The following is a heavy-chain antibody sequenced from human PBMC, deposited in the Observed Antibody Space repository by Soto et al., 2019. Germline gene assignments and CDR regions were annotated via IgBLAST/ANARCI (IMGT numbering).Heavy chain of an antibody. Sequence: QVQLQESGPGLVKPSQTLSLTCTVSGGSISSGGYYWSWIRQHPGKGLEWIGYIYYSGSTYYNPSLKSRVTISVDTSKNQFSLKLSSVTAADTAVYYCARANSTYCSSGSCYQPYYFDYWGQGTLVTVSS. CDR2: IYYSGST. V-gene: IGHV4-31*03. CDR3: ARANSTYCSSGSCYQPYYFDY. J-gene: IGHJ4*02. D-gene: IGHD2-15*01. CDR1: GGSISSGGYY.